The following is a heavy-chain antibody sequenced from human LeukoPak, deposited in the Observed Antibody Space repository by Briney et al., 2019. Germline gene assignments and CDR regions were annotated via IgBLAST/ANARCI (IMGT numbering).Heavy chain of an antibody. Sequence: WGSLRLSCAASGFTFSSYSMNWVRQAPGKGLEWVSSISSSSSYIYYADSVKGRFTISRDNAKNSLYLQMNSLRAEDTAVYYCAREPIAVAGTGAYYFDYWGQGTLVTVSS. J-gene: IGHJ4*02. V-gene: IGHV3-21*01. CDR2: ISSSSSYI. CDR3: AREPIAVAGTGAYYFDY. D-gene: IGHD6-19*01. CDR1: GFTFSSYS.